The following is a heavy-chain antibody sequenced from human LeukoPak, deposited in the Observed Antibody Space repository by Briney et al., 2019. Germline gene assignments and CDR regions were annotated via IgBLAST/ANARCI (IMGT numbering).Heavy chain of an antibody. CDR1: GFTFSNSW. J-gene: IGHJ4*02. V-gene: IGHV3-74*01. CDR2: IKDDGTTT. CDR3: GGVFDF. Sequence: PGGSLRLSCAASGFTFSNSWTHWVRQAPGKGLMWVSGIKDDGTTTFYADSVKGRFSISIDSAKNTLYLQMNSLTVDDSGVYYCGGVFDFWGQGALVTVSS. D-gene: IGHD2-8*01.